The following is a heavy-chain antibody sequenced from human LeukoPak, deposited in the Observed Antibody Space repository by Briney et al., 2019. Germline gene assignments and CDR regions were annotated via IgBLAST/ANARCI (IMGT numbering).Heavy chain of an antibody. J-gene: IGHJ4*02. V-gene: IGHV3-74*01. CDR2: INSDGSST. Sequence: GGSLRLSCAASGFTLGSYWMHWVRQTPGKGPVWVSRINSDGSSTSYADSVKGRFAISRDNAKNTLYLQMNSLRAEDTAVYYCARGNSHSFDYWGKGALVTVSS. CDR1: GFTLGSYW. D-gene: IGHD4-11*01. CDR3: ARGNSHSFDY.